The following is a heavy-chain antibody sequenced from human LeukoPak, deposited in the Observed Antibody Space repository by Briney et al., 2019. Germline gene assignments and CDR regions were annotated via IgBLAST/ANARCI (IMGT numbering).Heavy chain of an antibody. D-gene: IGHD6-19*01. Sequence: SGTRTFTVSASVGRVSNASRCTWVRHPPGKGLEWIGEVDLLGRTNYNPSLKSRVAISVDKSENHISLWLTSVTAADTAVYYCAREYTSGWKHFDYWGQGTLVTVSS. CDR1: VGRVSNASR. J-gene: IGHJ4*02. CDR3: AREYTSGWKHFDY. V-gene: IGHV4-4*02. CDR2: VDLLGRT.